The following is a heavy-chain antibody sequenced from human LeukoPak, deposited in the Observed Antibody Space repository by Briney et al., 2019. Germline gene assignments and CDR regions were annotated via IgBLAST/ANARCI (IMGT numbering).Heavy chain of an antibody. CDR1: GGSISSSSYY. CDR3: ARHPYGGYVDY. Sequence: SETLSLTCTVSGGSISSSSYYWGWIRQPPGKGLEWTGSIYYSGSTYYNPPLKSRVTISVDTSKNQFSLKLSSATAADTAVYYCARHPYGGYVDYWGQGTLVTVSS. J-gene: IGHJ4*02. V-gene: IGHV4-39*01. D-gene: IGHD4/OR15-4a*01. CDR2: IYYSGST.